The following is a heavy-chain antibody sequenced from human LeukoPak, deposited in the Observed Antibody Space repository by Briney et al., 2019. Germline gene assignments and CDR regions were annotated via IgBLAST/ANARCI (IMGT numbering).Heavy chain of an antibody. D-gene: IGHD1-26*01. CDR1: GFTFSNAW. CDR2: IKSKTDGGTT. V-gene: IGHV3-15*01. J-gene: IGHJ4*02. Sequence: PGGSLRLSCAASGFTFSNAWMSWVRQAPGKGLEWVGRIKSKTDGGTTDYAAPVKGRFTISRDDSKDTLYLQMNSLKTEDTAVYYCTTAGWELYYFDYWGQGTLVTVPS. CDR3: TTAGWELYYFDY.